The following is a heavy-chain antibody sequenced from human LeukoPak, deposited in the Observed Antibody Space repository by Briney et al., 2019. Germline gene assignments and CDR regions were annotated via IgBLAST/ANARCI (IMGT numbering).Heavy chain of an antibody. J-gene: IGHJ6*02. V-gene: IGHV3-30*18. Sequence: GRSLRPSCAASGFTFSSYGMHWVRQAPGKGLEWVAVISYDGSNKYYADSVKGRFTISRDNSKNTLYLQMNSLRAEDTAVYYCAKGDIVVVPAANRGYYYYGMDVWGQGTTVTVSS. D-gene: IGHD2-2*01. CDR3: AKGDIVVVPAANRGYYYYGMDV. CDR2: ISYDGSNK. CDR1: GFTFSSYG.